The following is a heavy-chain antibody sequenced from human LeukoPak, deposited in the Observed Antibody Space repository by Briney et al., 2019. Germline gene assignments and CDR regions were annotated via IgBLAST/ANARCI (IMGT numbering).Heavy chain of an antibody. Sequence: ASVKVSCKTSGYTFTGQYLHWVRQAPGQGLEWMGWINPNSGGTKSAQKFQGRVIMTRDTSISTAYMDLSSLGSDDTAVFYCVRKSATRRTSEFDYWGQGTPVTVSS. CDR2: INPNSGGT. D-gene: IGHD2-15*01. V-gene: IGHV1-2*02. CDR3: VRKSATRRTSEFDY. CDR1: GYTFTGQY. J-gene: IGHJ4*02.